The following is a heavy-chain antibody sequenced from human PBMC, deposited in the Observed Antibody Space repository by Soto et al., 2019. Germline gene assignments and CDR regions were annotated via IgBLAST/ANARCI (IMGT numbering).Heavy chain of an antibody. CDR3: ARAKGGTIFGVVLGKDV. D-gene: IGHD3-3*01. J-gene: IGHJ6*02. CDR1: GYTFTSYY. CDR2: INPSGGST. V-gene: IGHV1-46*01. Sequence: VSVKVSCKASGYTFTSYYMHCVRQAPGQGLEWMGIINPSGGSTSYAQKFQGRVTMTRDTSTSTVYMELSSLRSEDTAVYYCARAKGGTIFGVVLGKDVWGQGTTVTVSS.